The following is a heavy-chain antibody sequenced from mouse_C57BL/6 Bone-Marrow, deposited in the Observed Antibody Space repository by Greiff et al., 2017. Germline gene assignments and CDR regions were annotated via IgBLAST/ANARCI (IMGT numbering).Heavy chain of an antibody. D-gene: IGHD1-1*01. CDR2: ISNLAYSI. CDR3: ARDYGSPWYFDV. Sequence: EVKLMESGGGLVKPGGSLKLSCAASGFTFSDYGMHWVRQAPETGLKWVAYISNLAYSIYYADTVTGRFTISRENAKNTLYLEMSSLRSEDTAMYYCARDYGSPWYFDVWGTGTTVTVSS. CDR1: GFTFSDYG. J-gene: IGHJ1*03. V-gene: IGHV5-15*01.